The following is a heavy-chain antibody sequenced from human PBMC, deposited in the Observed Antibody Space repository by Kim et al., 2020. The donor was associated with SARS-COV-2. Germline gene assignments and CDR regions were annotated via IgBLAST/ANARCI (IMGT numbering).Heavy chain of an antibody. Sequence: GGSLRLSCATSGFTFSDYGMSWVRQAPGKGLEWVADIKQDGSEKFYVDSVKGRFTISRDNTKNSLYLEMNNLRAEDAAIYYCARNWLARSGTITYFDPWGRGTQVTVSS. CDR1: GFTFSDYG. CDR3: ARNWLARSGTITYFDP. D-gene: IGHD3-9*01. CDR2: IKQDGSEK. J-gene: IGHJ5*02. V-gene: IGHV3-7*01.